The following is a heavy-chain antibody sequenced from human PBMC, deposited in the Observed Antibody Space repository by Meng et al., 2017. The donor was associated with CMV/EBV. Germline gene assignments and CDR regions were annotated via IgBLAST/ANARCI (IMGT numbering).Heavy chain of an antibody. CDR2: INPNSGGT. CDR1: GYPFTGYY. J-gene: IGHJ4*02. V-gene: IGHV1-2*02. CDR3: ARDDGSLDY. Sequence: VELLRLWPEVNKPAAAVKFSCKASGYPFTGYYMHCVRQAPGQRLEWVGWINPNSGGTNYAQKFQGRVTMSRDTSISTSYMELSRLRSDDTAVYYCARDDGSLDYWGQGTLVTVSS. D-gene: IGHD2-15*01.